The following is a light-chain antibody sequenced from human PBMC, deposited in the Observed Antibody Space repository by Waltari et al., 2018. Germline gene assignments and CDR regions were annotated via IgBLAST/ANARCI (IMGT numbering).Light chain of an antibody. CDR3: QQLNSYQWT. Sequence: IQLTQSPSSRSASVGDRVTITCRASQGFSNYLAWYQQKPGKAPKLLIYAASTLQSGVPSSFSGSGSGTDFTLTFRSLQPEDFATFSCQQLNSYQWTFGQGP. J-gene: IGKJ1*01. CDR2: AAS. V-gene: IGKV1-9*01. CDR1: QGFSNY.